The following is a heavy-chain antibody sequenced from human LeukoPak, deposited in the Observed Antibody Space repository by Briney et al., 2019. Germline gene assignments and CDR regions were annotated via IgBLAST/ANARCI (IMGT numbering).Heavy chain of an antibody. D-gene: IGHD3-9*01. CDR1: GGTFSSYA. V-gene: IGHV1-69*13. CDR3: ASHKYYDILTGYYPFDY. J-gene: IGHJ4*02. Sequence: SVKVSCKASGGTFSSYAISWVRQAPGQGLEWMGGIIPIFGTANYAQKFQGRVTITADESTSTAYMELSSLRSEDTAVYYCASHKYYDILTGYYPFDYWGQGTLVTVSS. CDR2: IIPIFGTA.